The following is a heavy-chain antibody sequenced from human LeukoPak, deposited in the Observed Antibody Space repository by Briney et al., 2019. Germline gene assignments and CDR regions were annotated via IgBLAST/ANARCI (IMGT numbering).Heavy chain of an antibody. Sequence: GGSLRLSCAASGFTFSSYSMNWVRQAPGKGLEWVSSISSSSSYIYYADSVKGRFTISRDNAKNSLYLQINSLRAEDTAVYYCARDSTYSGYDWFYYYYGMDVWGQGTTVTVSS. V-gene: IGHV3-21*01. CDR1: GFTFSSYS. D-gene: IGHD5-12*01. J-gene: IGHJ6*02. CDR2: ISSSSSYI. CDR3: ARDSTYSGYDWFYYYYGMDV.